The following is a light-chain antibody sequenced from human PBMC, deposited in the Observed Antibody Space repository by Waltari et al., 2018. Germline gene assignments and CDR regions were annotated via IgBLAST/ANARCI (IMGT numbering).Light chain of an antibody. Sequence: EIVLTQSPATLSLSPGERATLSCRASQSVSSYLAWYQQKPGQAPRLLIYDASNRATSIPARFSGSGSETDFTLTISSLEPEDFAVYYCQQRSSWPTFGGGTKVEIK. V-gene: IGKV3-11*01. CDR3: QQRSSWPT. CDR2: DAS. CDR1: QSVSSY. J-gene: IGKJ4*01.